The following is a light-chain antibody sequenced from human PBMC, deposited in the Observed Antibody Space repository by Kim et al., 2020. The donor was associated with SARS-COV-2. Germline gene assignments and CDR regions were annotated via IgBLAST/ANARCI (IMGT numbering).Light chain of an antibody. CDR1: QDIRHY. CDR3: QQYDDLPLT. V-gene: IGKV1-33*01. CDR2: DAS. Sequence: ASVGDRVTITCQASQDIRHYLNWYQRKPGKAPKVLIYDASNLETGVPSRFRGSGSGTDFTFTITSLQPDDIATYYCQQYDDLPLTFGGGTKVDIK. J-gene: IGKJ4*01.